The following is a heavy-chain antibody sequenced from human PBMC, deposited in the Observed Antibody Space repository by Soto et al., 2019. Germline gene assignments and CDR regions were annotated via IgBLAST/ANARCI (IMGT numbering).Heavy chain of an antibody. CDR1: GFTFSGSA. CDR3: ARGVYDFWSGHPKRLDY. Sequence: EVQLVESGGGLVQPGGSLKISCAASGFTFSGSAMHWVRQASGKGLEWVGRIRSKANSYATAYAVSVKGRFTISRDDSRNTAYVQMNSLKTEDTAVYYCARGVYDFWSGHPKRLDYWGQGTVVTVSS. J-gene: IGHJ4*02. V-gene: IGHV3-73*02. D-gene: IGHD3-3*01. CDR2: IRSKANSYAT.